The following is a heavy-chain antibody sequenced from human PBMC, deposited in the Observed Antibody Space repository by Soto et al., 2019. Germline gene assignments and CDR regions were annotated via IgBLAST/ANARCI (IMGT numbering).Heavy chain of an antibody. Sequence: QVQLVQSGAEVKKPGSSVKVSCKASGGTFSNYAITWVRQAPGQGLEWMGGIIPMFDTANYAQKFQGRVTITADESTSTAYMELSSLRSEDTAVYYCARNPLRYYDSSGYTYYYLYGMDVWGQGTTVTVSS. V-gene: IGHV1-69*01. CDR2: IIPMFDTA. CDR1: GGTFSNYA. J-gene: IGHJ6*02. CDR3: ARNPLRYYDSSGYTYYYLYGMDV. D-gene: IGHD3-22*01.